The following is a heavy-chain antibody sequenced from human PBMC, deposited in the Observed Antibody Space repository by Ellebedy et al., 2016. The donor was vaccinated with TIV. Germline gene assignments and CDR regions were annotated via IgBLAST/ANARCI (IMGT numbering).Heavy chain of an antibody. CDR3: ATTTGYGTGWFGRNDY. CDR2: ISYDGSNK. Sequence: GESLKISCAASGFTFSNYGMHWVRQAPGKGLEWVAVISYDGSNKYYADSVMGRFTISRDNSKNTLYLQMNSLTVEDTALYYCATTTGYGTGWFGRNDYWGQGTLVTVSS. J-gene: IGHJ4*02. V-gene: IGHV3-30*03. CDR1: GFTFSNYG. D-gene: IGHD6-19*01.